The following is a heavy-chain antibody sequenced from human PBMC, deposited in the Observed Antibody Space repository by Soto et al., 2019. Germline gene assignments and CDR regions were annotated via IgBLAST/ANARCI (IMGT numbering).Heavy chain of an antibody. CDR2: VYHSGST. J-gene: IGHJ5*02. CDR3: ARVPDR. D-gene: IGHD2-2*01. Sequence: SDTLSLTCAVSGGSIGNGGYSWSWIRQPPGKGLEWIGYVYHSGSTYYNPSLKSRVTISVDRSKNQFSLNVSSGPAADTAVYYCARVPDRWGQGTLVTVSS. CDR1: GGSIGNGGYS. V-gene: IGHV4-30-2*01.